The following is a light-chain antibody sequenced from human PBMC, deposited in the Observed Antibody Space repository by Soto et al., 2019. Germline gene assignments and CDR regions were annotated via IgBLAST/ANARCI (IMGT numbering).Light chain of an antibody. J-gene: IGKJ1*01. V-gene: IGKV3-11*01. CDR1: QSVSNS. CDR3: QQRSNWPTWT. CDR2: DAS. Sequence: EIVLTQSPGTLSLSPGERATLSCRASQSVSNSLAWYQQKPGQAPRLLIHDASNRATGIPARFSGSGSGTDFTLTISSLDPEDFAVYYCQQRSNWPTWTFGQGTKVDIK.